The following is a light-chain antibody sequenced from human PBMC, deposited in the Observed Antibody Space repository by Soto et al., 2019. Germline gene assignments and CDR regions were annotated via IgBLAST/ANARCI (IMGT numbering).Light chain of an antibody. CDR2: DAS. CDR3: QQYGSSPRT. Sequence: EIVMTQSPATLSLSPWERATLSCGASQSVSSSYLAWYQQKPGLAPRLLIYDASSRATGIPDRFSGSGSGTDFTLTISRLEPEDSAVYYCQQYGSSPRTFGQGTEVDIK. V-gene: IGKV3D-20*01. J-gene: IGKJ1*01. CDR1: QSVSSSY.